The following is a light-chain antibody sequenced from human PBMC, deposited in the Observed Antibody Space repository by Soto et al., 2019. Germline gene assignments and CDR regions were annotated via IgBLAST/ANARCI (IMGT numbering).Light chain of an antibody. J-gene: IGLJ2*01. CDR3: QSYDSSLSGP. CDR1: SSNIGAGYD. V-gene: IGLV1-40*01. CDR2: GNS. Sequence: QSVLTQPPSVSGAPGQRVTISCTGSSSNIGAGYDVHWYQQLPGTAPKLLIYGNSNRPSGVPDRFSGSKSGTSASLAITGLQAEDEADYYCQSYDSSLSGPFGGWTKLTVL.